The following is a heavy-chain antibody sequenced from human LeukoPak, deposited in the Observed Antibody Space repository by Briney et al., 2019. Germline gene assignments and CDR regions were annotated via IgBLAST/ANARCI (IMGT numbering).Heavy chain of an antibody. D-gene: IGHD5-24*01. CDR2: IIPIFGTA. Sequence: ASVTVSSKASGGTFSSYAISWVRQAPGQGLEWMGGIIPIFGTANYAQKFQGRVTITTDESTSTAYMERSSLRSEDTAVYYCARAQGDGYNSAFDYWGQGTLVTVSS. CDR1: GGTFSSYA. J-gene: IGHJ4*02. CDR3: ARAQGDGYNSAFDY. V-gene: IGHV1-69*05.